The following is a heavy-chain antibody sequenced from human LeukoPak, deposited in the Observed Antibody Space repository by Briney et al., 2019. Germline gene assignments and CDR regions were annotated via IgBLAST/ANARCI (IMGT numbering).Heavy chain of an antibody. CDR2: ISSSSSTI. Sequence: GGSLRLSCVASGFTFKTYGMSWVRQAPGKGLEWVSYISSSSSTIYYADSVKGRFTISRDNAKNSLYLQMNSLRDEDTAVYYCAREGYYYGSGRLDYWGQGTLVTVSS. CDR3: AREGYYYGSGRLDY. V-gene: IGHV3-48*02. J-gene: IGHJ4*02. D-gene: IGHD3-10*01. CDR1: GFTFKTYG.